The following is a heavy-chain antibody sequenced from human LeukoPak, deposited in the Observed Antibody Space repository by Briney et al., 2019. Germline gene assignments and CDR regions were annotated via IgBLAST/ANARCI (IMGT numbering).Heavy chain of an antibody. CDR1: GVSVNSGSYY. CDR2: IYYSGST. D-gene: IGHD1-26*01. J-gene: IGHJ4*02. CDR3: ARAAYSGSYHSDY. Sequence: SETLSLTCTVSGVSVNSGSYYWNWIRQPPGKGLEWIGYIYYSGSTNYNPSLKSRVTISVGTSKNQFSLKLSSVTAADTAVYYCARAAYSGSYHSDYWGQGTLVTVSS. V-gene: IGHV4-61*01.